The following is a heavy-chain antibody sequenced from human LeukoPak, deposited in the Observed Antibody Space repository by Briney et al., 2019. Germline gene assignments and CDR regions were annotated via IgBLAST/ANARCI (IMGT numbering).Heavy chain of an antibody. CDR1: GFTFSSYA. CDR3: AKTNGNWFDP. D-gene: IGHD2-8*01. CDR2: ISGSGGST. Sequence: GGSLRLSCAASGFTFSSYAMSWVRQAPGKGLEWDSAISGSGGSTYYADSVKCRFTISRDNSQNTLYLQMDSLRAEDTAVYYCAKTNGNWFDPWGQGTLVTVSS. V-gene: IGHV3-23*01. J-gene: IGHJ5*02.